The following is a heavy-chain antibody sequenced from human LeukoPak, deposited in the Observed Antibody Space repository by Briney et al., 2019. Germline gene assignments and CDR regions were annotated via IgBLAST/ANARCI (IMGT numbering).Heavy chain of an antibody. D-gene: IGHD1-14*01. CDR2: ISGSGGST. CDR1: GFTFSSYA. CDR3: AGGRRHRFHGPLDD. V-gene: IGHV3-23*01. J-gene: IGHJ4*02. Sequence: GGSLRLSCAASGFTFSSYAMSWVRQAPGKGLEWVSSISGSGGSTYYADSVKGRFTISRDNSKNMLCLQMNSLRAEDTAVYYCAGGRRHRFHGPLDDWGQGTLVTVSS.